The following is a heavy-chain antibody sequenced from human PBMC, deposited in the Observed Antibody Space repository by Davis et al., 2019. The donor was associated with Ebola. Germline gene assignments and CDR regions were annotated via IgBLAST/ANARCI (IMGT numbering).Heavy chain of an antibody. CDR1: GGSISSYY. D-gene: IGHD1-26*01. Sequence: SETLSLTCTVSGGSISSYYWSWIRQPPGKGLEWIGYIDYSGSTNYNPSLKSRVTISVDTSKNQFSLKLSSVTAADTAVYYCARRGSSPWFDPWGQGTLVTVSS. CDR3: ARRGSSPWFDP. J-gene: IGHJ5*02. V-gene: IGHV4-59*08. CDR2: IDYSGST.